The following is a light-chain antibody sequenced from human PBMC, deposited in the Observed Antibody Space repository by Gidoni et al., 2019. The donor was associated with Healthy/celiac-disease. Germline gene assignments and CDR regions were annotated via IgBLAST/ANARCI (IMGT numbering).Light chain of an antibody. V-gene: IGLV2-14*01. CDR2: EVS. CDR3: SSYTSSSTPRV. J-gene: IGLJ1*01. CDR1: SSDVGGYNY. Sequence: QSALTQPAPVSGSSGQSITISCTGTSSDVGGYNYVSWYQQHPGKAPKLMIYEVSNRPSGVSNRVSGSKSGNTASLTISGLQAEDEADYYCSSYTSSSTPRVFGTGTKVTVL.